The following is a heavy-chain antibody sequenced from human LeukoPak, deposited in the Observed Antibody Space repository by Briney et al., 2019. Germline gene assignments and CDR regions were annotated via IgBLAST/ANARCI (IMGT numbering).Heavy chain of an antibody. CDR2: IYPGDSDT. V-gene: IGHV5-51*01. CDR3: VRGPFSKFDP. J-gene: IGHJ5*02. Sequence: GESLKISCKASGYTFTSYWIGWVRQMPGKGLEWMGIIYPGDSDTRYSPSFQGQVTISADKSITTAYLQWRSLRASDTAMYYCVRGPFSKFDPWGQGTLVTVSS. D-gene: IGHD3-16*01. CDR1: GYTFTSYW.